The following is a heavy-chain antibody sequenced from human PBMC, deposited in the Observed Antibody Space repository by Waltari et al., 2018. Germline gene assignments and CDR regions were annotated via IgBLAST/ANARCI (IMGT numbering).Heavy chain of an antibody. D-gene: IGHD3-3*01. CDR2: ISWNSNNI. J-gene: IGHJ4*02. CDR1: GFIFEESA. V-gene: IGHV3-9*01. Sequence: VQLVESGGGLVQPGKTLRLSCVASGFIFEESAMHWVRQVPGKGLEWLSGISWNSNNIVYADSVKGRFTISRDNAENSRYLLMNNLRSDDTALYYCVRDAFGNTIGGVFDYWGQGTLLTVSS. CDR3: VRDAFGNTIGGVFDY.